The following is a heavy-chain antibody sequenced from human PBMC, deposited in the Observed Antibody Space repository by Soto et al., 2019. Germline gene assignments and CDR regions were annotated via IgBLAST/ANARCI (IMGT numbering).Heavy chain of an antibody. CDR2: INSDGSST. J-gene: IGHJ5*02. Sequence: HPGGSLRPSCAGSGFTFSCHWMPWVRQDPGKGLVWVSRINSDGSSTSYADSVKGRFTISRDNAKNTLYLQMNSLRAEDTAVYYCARGQYDSSGYYRSWGQGTLVTVSS. CDR1: GFTFSCHW. D-gene: IGHD3-22*01. CDR3: ARGQYDSSGYYRS. V-gene: IGHV3-74*01.